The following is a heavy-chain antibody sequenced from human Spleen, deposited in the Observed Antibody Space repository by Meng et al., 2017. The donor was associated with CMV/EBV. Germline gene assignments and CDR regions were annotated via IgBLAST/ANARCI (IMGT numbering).Heavy chain of an antibody. V-gene: IGHV2-5*01. CDR1: GFSLSTNGVG. CDR2: IYWNDDK. J-gene: IGHJ5*02. CDR3: AHRRGDWNYVSSWFDP. Sequence: SGPTLVKPTQTLTLTCTFSGFSLSTNGVGVGWIRQPPGKALEWLALIYWNDDKRYSPSLRTRLTITKDTSKNQVVLTMTNMDPVDTATYYCAHRRGDWNYVSSWFDPWGQGTLVTVSS. D-gene: IGHD1-7*01.